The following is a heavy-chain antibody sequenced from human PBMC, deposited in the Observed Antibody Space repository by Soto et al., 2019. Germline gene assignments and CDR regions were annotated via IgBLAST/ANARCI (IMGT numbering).Heavy chain of an antibody. J-gene: IGHJ4*02. CDR3: AKDYGSGSSY. V-gene: IGHV3-64D*06. Sequence: GGSLRLSCSASGFTFSNYAMDWVRRAPGMGLEYVSPLNTSGGSTYYADSVKGRFTISRDSSKNTLFLQMSSLRAEDTAVYYCAKDYGSGSSYWGQGTLVTVSS. D-gene: IGHD3-10*01. CDR1: GFTFSNYA. CDR2: LNTSGGST.